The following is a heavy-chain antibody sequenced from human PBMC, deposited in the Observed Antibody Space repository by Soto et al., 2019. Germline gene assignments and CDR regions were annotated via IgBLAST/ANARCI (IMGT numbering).Heavy chain of an antibody. CDR3: ARGVGCSGGSCYGDFDY. CDR1: GGTFSSYA. J-gene: IGHJ4*02. CDR2: IIPIFGTA. D-gene: IGHD2-15*01. Sequence: SGKCSCKASGGTFSSYAISWVRQAPGQWLEWMGGIIPIFGTANYAQKFQGRVTITADESTSTAYMELSSLRSEDTAVYYCARGVGCSGGSCYGDFDYWGQGTLVTVSS. V-gene: IGHV1-69*01.